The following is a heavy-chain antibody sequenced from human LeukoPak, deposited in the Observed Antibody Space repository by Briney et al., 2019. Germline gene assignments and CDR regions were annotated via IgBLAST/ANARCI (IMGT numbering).Heavy chain of an antibody. J-gene: IGHJ1*01. Sequence: SETLSLTCTVSGGSISSSSYYWSWIRQPPGEGLEWIGEINHSGSTNSNPSLKSRVTVSVDTSKNLFSLKLSSVTAADTAVYYCARRLLGYCSGGSYYSGYFQHWGQGTLVTVSS. CDR1: GGSISSSSYY. V-gene: IGHV4-39*07. CDR3: ARRLLGYCSGGSYYSGYFQH. D-gene: IGHD2-15*01. CDR2: INHSGST.